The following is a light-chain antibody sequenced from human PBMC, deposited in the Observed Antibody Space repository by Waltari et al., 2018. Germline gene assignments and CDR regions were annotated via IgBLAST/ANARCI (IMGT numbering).Light chain of an antibody. CDR3: QQGDRFPLT. CDR2: DAS. Sequence: DIQMTQSPPSVSASAGARVIITCRASQDISRWLGWYQQKPGKAPKFLIYDASTLQSGVPSRFSGSGSGTDFTLTISSLQPEDFATYYCQQGDRFPLTFGGGTKVEI. J-gene: IGKJ4*01. CDR1: QDISRW. V-gene: IGKV1-12*01.